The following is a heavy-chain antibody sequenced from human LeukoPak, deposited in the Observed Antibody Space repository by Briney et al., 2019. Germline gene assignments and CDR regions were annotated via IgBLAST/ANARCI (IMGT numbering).Heavy chain of an antibody. V-gene: IGHV3-23*01. D-gene: IGHD5-12*01. J-gene: IGHJ4*02. CDR1: GFPFSSYA. Sequence: GGSLRLSCAASGFPFSSYAMSWVRQAPGKGLEWVSAISGSGGSTYYADSVKGRFTISRDNSKNTLYLQMNSLRAEDTAVYYCAKDRPVYSGYDGAFDYWGQGTLVTVSS. CDR2: ISGSGGST. CDR3: AKDRPVYSGYDGAFDY.